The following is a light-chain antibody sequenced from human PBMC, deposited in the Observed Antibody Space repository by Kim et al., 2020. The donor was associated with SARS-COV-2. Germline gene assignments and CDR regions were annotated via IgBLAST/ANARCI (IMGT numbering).Light chain of an antibody. V-gene: IGLV1-44*01. CDR2: TTN. J-gene: IGLJ1*01. CDR1: NSNIGTNT. CDR3: GAWDDTLKGYV. Sequence: ELTQPPSTSDTPGQRVTIFCSGSNSNIGTNTVNWYQHLPGTAPKLLIYTTNQRPSGIPDRFSGSKSGTSASLAISGLQSEDEGDYYCGAWDDTLKGYVFGTGTKVTVL.